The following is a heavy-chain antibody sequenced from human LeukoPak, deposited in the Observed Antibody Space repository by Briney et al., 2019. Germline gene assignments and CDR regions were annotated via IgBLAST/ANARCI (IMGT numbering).Heavy chain of an antibody. Sequence: GGSLRLSCAASGFTFSDYYMSWIRQAPGKGLEWVSYISSSGSTIYYADSVKGRLTISRDNAKNSLYLQMNSLRAEDTAVYYCARDTYYYDSSGPDAFDIWGQGTKVTVSS. V-gene: IGHV3-11*01. CDR1: GFTFSDYY. CDR2: ISSSGSTI. D-gene: IGHD3-22*01. CDR3: ARDTYYYDSSGPDAFDI. J-gene: IGHJ3*02.